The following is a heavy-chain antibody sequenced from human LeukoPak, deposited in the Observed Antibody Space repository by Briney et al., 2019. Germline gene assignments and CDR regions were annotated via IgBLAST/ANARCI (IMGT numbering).Heavy chain of an antibody. CDR2: IYPGDSDT. Sequence: GESLKISCKGSGYSFTSYWIGWVRQMAGKGLEWMGIIYPGDSDTRYSPSFEGQVTISADKSISTAYLQWSSLKASDTAMYYCARRSDLSSSWFFDYWGQGTLVTVSS. CDR3: ARRSDLSSSWFFDY. V-gene: IGHV5-51*01. J-gene: IGHJ4*02. CDR1: GYSFTSYW. D-gene: IGHD6-13*01.